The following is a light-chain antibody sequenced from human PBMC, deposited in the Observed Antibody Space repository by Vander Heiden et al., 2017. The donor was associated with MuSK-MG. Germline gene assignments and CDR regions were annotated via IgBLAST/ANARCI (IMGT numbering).Light chain of an antibody. Sequence: EIVMTQSPATLSVFPGERATLSCRASQSIRNNVAWYQHKAGQAPRLLMYGASTRATGIPGRFSGSGSGTEFTLTISSLQSEDSAVYYCQQDQKWPPLTFGGGTQVEIK. J-gene: IGKJ4*01. V-gene: IGKV3-15*01. CDR3: QQDQKWPPLT. CDR1: QSIRNN. CDR2: GAS.